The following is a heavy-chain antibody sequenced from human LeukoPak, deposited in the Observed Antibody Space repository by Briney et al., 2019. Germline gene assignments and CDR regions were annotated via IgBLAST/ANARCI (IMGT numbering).Heavy chain of an antibody. V-gene: IGHV4-59*01. CDR2: IYYSGNT. D-gene: IGHD6-13*01. Sequence: SETLSLTCTVSGGSISGYYWTWIRQPPGKGLEWIGYIYYSGNTNYNPSLKSRVTISVDTSKNQFSLKLSSVTAADTAVYYCARCLSAAGNPDVFDYWGQGTLVTVPS. J-gene: IGHJ4*02. CDR3: ARCLSAAGNPDVFDY. CDR1: GGSISGYY.